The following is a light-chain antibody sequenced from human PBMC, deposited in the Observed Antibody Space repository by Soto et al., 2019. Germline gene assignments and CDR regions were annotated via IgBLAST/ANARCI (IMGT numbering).Light chain of an antibody. CDR1: QSVSSGY. Sequence: EIVLTQSPGTLSLSPGERATLSCRAGQSVSSGYLAWYQQKPGQAPRLLIYGASSRATGIPDRFSGSGSGTDFTLTISRLEPEDFAVYYCKQYGSSSWTFGQGTKVDIK. V-gene: IGKV3-20*01. CDR3: KQYGSSSWT. CDR2: GAS. J-gene: IGKJ1*01.